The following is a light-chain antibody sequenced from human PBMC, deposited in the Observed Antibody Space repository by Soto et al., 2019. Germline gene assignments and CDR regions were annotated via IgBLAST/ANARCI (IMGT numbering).Light chain of an antibody. Sequence: QSVLTQPPSASGSLGQSVTISCTGTSADVGGYNFVSWYQQHPGKAPKLIIFEVSQRPSGVPDRFSGSKSGNTASLTVSELQAEDEADYYCASYAGSQNYVFGTGTKVSVL. CDR1: SADVGGYNF. CDR3: ASYAGSQNYV. CDR2: EVS. J-gene: IGLJ1*01. V-gene: IGLV2-8*01.